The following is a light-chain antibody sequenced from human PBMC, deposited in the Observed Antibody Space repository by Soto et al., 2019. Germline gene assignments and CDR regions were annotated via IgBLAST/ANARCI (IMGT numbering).Light chain of an antibody. CDR1: SSDVGGYNY. CDR3: SSYTSSSTWV. J-gene: IGLJ3*02. V-gene: IGLV2-14*01. CDR2: KVS. Sequence: QSALTQPASVSGSPGQSVTISCTGTSSDVGGYNYVSWYQQHPGKPTKLMIYKVSNRPSGVSNRFSCAKSGNTASGTISGLQAEEEADYYCSSYTSSSTWVFGGGTKLTVL.